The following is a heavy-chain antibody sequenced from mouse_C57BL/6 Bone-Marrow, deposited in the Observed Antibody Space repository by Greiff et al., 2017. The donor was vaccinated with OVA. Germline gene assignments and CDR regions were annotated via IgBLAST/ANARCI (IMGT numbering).Heavy chain of an antibody. CDR2: IYPGNSDT. V-gene: IGHV1-5*01. J-gene: IGHJ3*01. Sequence: VQLKESGTVLARPGASVKMSCKTSGYTFTSYWMHWVKQRPGQGLEWIGAIYPGNSDTSYNQKFKGKAKLTAVTSASTAYMALSSLTNEDSAVYYCTRKRVYYGSSYVAWFAYWGQGTLVTVSA. D-gene: IGHD1-1*01. CDR1: GYTFTSYW. CDR3: TRKRVYYGSSYVAWFAY.